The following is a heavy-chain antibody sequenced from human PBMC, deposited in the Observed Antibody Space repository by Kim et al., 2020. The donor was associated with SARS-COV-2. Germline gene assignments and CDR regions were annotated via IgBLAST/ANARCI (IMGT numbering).Heavy chain of an antibody. Sequence: GGSLRLSCVTSGFTFNKAWMTWVRQAPGRGLEWVGRIKSKIDGGTTDYAAPAKGRFSISRDDSEATLYLQMNSLKTEDTAIYYCTTSGGRYSSVDYFEYWGQGTLVTVSS. V-gene: IGHV3-15*01. CDR3: TTSGGRYSSVDYFEY. CDR2: IKSKIDGGTT. D-gene: IGHD6-19*01. J-gene: IGHJ4*02. CDR1: GFTFNKAW.